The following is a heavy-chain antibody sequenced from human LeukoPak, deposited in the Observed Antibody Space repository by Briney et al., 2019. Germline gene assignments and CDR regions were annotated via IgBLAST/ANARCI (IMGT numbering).Heavy chain of an antibody. V-gene: IGHV3-23*01. J-gene: IGHJ3*02. D-gene: IGHD5-18*01. CDR1: GFTFSSYW. CDR3: ARARSSYGYGDAFDI. Sequence: GGSLRLSCAASGFTFSSYWMHWVRQAPGKGLEWVSVISGSGGSTYYAASVKGRFTISRDNSKNTLYLQMNSLRAEDTAVYYCARARSSYGYGDAFDIWGQGTMVTVSS. CDR2: ISGSGGST.